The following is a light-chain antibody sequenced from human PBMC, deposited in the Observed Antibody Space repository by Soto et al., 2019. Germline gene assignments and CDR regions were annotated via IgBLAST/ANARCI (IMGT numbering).Light chain of an antibody. V-gene: IGKV1-8*01. CDR1: QGISSY. J-gene: IGKJ4*01. CDR3: QQYYSYPLT. Sequence: RMNKSLSSFSASKGDRVTITCRASQGISSYLAWYQQKPGKAPKLLIYAASTLQSGVPSRFSGSGSGTDFTLTISCLQSEDFATYYCQQYYSYPLTFGGGTNVDIK. CDR2: AAS.